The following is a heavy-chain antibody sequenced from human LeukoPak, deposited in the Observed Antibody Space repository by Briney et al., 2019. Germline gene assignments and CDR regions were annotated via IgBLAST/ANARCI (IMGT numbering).Heavy chain of an antibody. CDR3: ASASGAVEMATISAYYYYYTDV. D-gene: IGHD5-24*01. CDR2: IIPIFGTA. CDR1: GGTFSSYA. V-gene: IGHV1-69*05. Sequence: SVKVSCKASGGTFSSYAISWVRQAPGQGLEGMGGIIPIFGTANYAQKFQGRVTITTDESTSTAYMELSSLRSEDSAVYYCASASGAVEMATISAYYYYYTDVWGKGSTVTVSS. J-gene: IGHJ6*03.